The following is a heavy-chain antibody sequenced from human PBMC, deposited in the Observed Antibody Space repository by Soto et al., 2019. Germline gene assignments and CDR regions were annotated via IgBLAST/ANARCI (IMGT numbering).Heavy chain of an antibody. CDR3: ARRLYRVGGTPLGY. D-gene: IGHD3-3*01. CDR1: GYTFTSYD. Sequence: QVQLVQSGAEVKKPGASVKVSCKASGYTFTSYDINWVRQATGQGLEWMGWMNPNSGNTGYAQKFQGRVTMTRNTSISTAYMELSSLISEDTAVYYCARRLYRVGGTPLGYWGQGTLVTVSS. V-gene: IGHV1-8*01. J-gene: IGHJ4*02. CDR2: MNPNSGNT.